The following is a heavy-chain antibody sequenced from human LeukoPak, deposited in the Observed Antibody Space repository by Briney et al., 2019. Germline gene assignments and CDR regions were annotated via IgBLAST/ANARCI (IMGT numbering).Heavy chain of an antibody. D-gene: IGHD3-22*01. CDR2: IYYSGST. V-gene: IGHV4-39*07. J-gene: IGHJ3*02. Sequence: PSETLSLTCTVSGGSISSGSYYWGWIRQPPGKGLEWIGNIYYSGSTYYNPSLKSRVTISVDTSKNQFSLKLSSVTAADTAVYYCARDLAYYDSSGYPPDAFDIWGQGTMVTVSS. CDR3: ARDLAYYDSSGYPPDAFDI. CDR1: GGSISSGSYY.